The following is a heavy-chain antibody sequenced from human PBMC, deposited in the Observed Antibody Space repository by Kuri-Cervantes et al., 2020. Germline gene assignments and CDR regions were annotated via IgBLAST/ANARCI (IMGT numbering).Heavy chain of an antibody. V-gene: IGHV1-2*02. Sequence: ASVKVSCKTSGYTFSGYYMYWVRQAPGQGLEWVGWINSKSGGTNYAQKFQGRVTMTRDTSISTAYMELSRLRSDDTAVYYCARERIAVAGQLDYWGQGTLVTVSS. CDR2: INSKSGGT. CDR3: ARERIAVAGQLDY. D-gene: IGHD6-19*01. CDR1: GYTFSGYY. J-gene: IGHJ4*02.